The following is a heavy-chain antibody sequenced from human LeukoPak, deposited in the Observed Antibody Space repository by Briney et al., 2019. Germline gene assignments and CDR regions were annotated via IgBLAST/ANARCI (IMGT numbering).Heavy chain of an antibody. CDR2: IYYSGST. Sequence: SETLSLTCTVSGGSISSSSYYWGWIRQPPGKGLEWIGSIYYSGSTYYNPSLKSRVTISVDTSKNQFSLKLSSVTAADTAVYYCARYGGYSGYGVLGIDPWGQGTLVTVSS. CDR3: ARYGGYSGYGVLGIDP. CDR1: GGSISSSSYY. D-gene: IGHD5-12*01. V-gene: IGHV4-39*01. J-gene: IGHJ5*02.